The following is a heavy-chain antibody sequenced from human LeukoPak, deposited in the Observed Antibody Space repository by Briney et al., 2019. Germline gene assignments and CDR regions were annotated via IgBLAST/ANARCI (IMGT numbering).Heavy chain of an antibody. Sequence: SETLSLTCTVSGGSISSYYWSWIRQPPGKGLEWIGYIYYSGSTNYNPSLKSRVTISVDTSKNQFSLKLSSVTAADTAVYYCASMEESSGYFDYWGQGTLVTVSS. CDR2: IYYSGST. D-gene: IGHD3-16*01. J-gene: IGHJ4*02. V-gene: IGHV4-59*01. CDR3: ASMEESSGYFDY. CDR1: GGSISSYY.